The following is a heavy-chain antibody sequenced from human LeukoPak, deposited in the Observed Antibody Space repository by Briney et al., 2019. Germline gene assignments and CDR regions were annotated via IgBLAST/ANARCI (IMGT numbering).Heavy chain of an antibody. D-gene: IGHD6-19*01. CDR3: VRVRGAVAATPLEFDY. V-gene: IGHV3-74*01. CDR1: GFTFSRYC. CDR2: INPDGSST. J-gene: IGHJ4*02. Sequence: GGSLSLACAASGFTFSRYCMHWVRQAPGKGLVWVSHINPDGSSTRYAASVKGRFTISRDNAKNTLYLQMNSLRAEDTAVYYCVRVRGAVAATPLEFDYWGQGTLVTVSS.